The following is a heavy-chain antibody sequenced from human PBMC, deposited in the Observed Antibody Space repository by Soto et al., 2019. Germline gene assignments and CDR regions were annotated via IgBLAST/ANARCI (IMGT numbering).Heavy chain of an antibody. CDR2: ISGSGGST. Sequence: GGSLRLSCAASGFTFSSYAMSWVRQAPGKGLEWVSAISGSGGSTYYADSVKGRFTISRDTSKSTQYLQMNSLRVEDTAVYYCAKARCTTTDCYVPDYWGRGTLVTVSS. CDR3: AKARCTTTDCYVPDY. V-gene: IGHV3-23*01. D-gene: IGHD1-26*01. J-gene: IGHJ4*02. CDR1: GFTFSSYA.